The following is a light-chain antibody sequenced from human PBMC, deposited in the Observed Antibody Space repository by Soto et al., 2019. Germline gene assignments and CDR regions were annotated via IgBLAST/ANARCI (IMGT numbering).Light chain of an antibody. V-gene: IGKV3-11*01. Sequence: EMVMTQSPATLSVSPGERATLSCRASQSVSSNLAWYQQKPGQAPRLLIYDASSRATGIPARFSGSGSGTDFTLTISSLESEDFAIYYCQQRSNWPTFGQGTRLEIK. J-gene: IGKJ5*01. CDR2: DAS. CDR3: QQRSNWPT. CDR1: QSVSSN.